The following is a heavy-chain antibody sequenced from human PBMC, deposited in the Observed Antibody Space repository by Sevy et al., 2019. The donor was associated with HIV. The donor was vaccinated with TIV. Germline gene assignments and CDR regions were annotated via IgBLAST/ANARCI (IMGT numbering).Heavy chain of an antibody. J-gene: IGHJ1*01. CDR2: ISSSGSTI. CDR1: GFIFSDYY. Sequence: GGSLRLSCAASGFIFSDYYMSWIRQAPGKGLEWVSYISSSGSTIYYADSVKGRFTISRDNAKKSGHLQINSLRAEDTAVDDCARGGDWNQAVFHHWGQGTLVTVSS. CDR3: ARGGDWNQAVFHH. V-gene: IGHV3-11*01. D-gene: IGHD1-1*01.